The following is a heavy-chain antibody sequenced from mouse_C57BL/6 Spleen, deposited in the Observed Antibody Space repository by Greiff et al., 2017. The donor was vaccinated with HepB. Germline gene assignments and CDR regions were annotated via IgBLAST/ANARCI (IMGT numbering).Heavy chain of an antibody. CDR2: ISYDGSN. J-gene: IGHJ2*01. CDR3: ARDTYFDY. Sequence: VQLKESGPGLVKPSQSLSLTCSVTGYSITSGYYWNWIRQFPGNKLEWMGYISYDGSNNYNPYLKNRISITRDTSKNQFFLKLNSVTTEDTATYYCARDTYFDYWGQGTTLTVSS. CDR1: GYSITSGYY. V-gene: IGHV3-6*01.